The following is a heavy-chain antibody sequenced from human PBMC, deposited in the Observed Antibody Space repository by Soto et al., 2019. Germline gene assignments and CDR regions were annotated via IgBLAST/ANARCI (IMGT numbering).Heavy chain of an antibody. CDR3: ARYIALSGTFYFDY. CDR2: IIYSGDI. D-gene: IGHD6-19*01. Sequence: SEPLSLTCNVSGATIRSYNYWGCFRKPPGKGLEWIGSIIYSGDIMYSPSLKGRVTISIDNLRNQFSLKLSPVTAADTAVYYCARYIALSGTFYFDYWGQGALVTVSS. CDR1: GATIRSYNY. J-gene: IGHJ4*02. V-gene: IGHV4-39*07.